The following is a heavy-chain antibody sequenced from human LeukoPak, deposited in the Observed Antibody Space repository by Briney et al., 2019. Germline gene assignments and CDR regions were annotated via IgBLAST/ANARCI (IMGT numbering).Heavy chain of an antibody. Sequence: GGSLRLSCAASGFTFSSHAMHWVRQAPGKGLEWVAIMSNDGSKKFYADSLKGRFTISRDNSKNTLYLQMNSLRAEDTAVYYCARTRVDTTTFDYFDYWGQGTLVTVSS. CDR2: MSNDGSKK. CDR1: GFTFSSHA. D-gene: IGHD4-11*01. J-gene: IGHJ4*02. CDR3: ARTRVDTTTFDYFDY. V-gene: IGHV3-30*07.